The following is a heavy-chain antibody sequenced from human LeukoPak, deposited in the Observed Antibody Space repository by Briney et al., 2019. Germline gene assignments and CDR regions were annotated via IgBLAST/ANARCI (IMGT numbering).Heavy chain of an antibody. CDR2: IWYDGSNK. J-gene: IGHJ4*02. CDR1: EFTFNTHG. CDR3: ARDRVGYCASISCFTFDN. D-gene: IGHD2-2*01. Sequence: GGSLRLSCAASEFTFNTHGMHWVRQAPGKGLEWVAVIWYDGSNKYYADSVKGRFTISRDNSKNMVYLEMNSLRAEDTAMYYCARDRVGYCASISCFTFDNWGQGTLVTVSS. V-gene: IGHV3-33*01.